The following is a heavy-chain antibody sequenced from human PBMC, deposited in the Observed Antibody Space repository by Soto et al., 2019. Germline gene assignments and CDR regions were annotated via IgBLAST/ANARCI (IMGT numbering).Heavy chain of an antibody. CDR1: GGYINSFY. V-gene: IGHV4-4*07. CDR3: ARARGWDTTSWFYFNY. Sequence: SETLSLTCTVSGGYINSFYWNWIRQPAGKGLEWIGRIYSSGNTNYNPSLKSRVTMSVDASKNQFSLKLSSVTAADTAVYYCARARGWDTTSWFYFNYWGQGTLVTVSS. D-gene: IGHD6-13*01. J-gene: IGHJ4*02. CDR2: IYSSGNT.